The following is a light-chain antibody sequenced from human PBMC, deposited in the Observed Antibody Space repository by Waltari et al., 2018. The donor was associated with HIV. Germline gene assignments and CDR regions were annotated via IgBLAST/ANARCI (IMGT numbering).Light chain of an antibody. V-gene: IGLV2-18*01. Sequence: QSALTQPPSVSGSHVQSVTISCTGPNIDAGSYNRVSWYQQTPGTSPKLISYEFSHRASGDPDRFSGSNSANTASLTISGLQPDDEADYYCSLYSIKNTYVIFGRGTRLTVL. CDR3: SLYSIKNTYVI. J-gene: IGLJ2*01. CDR1: NIDAGSYNR. CDR2: EFS.